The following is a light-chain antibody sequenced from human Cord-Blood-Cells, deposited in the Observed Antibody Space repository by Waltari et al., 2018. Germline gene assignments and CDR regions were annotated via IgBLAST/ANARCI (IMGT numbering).Light chain of an antibody. CDR1: QCISSW. J-gene: IGKJ2*01. Sequence: DIQMTQSPSTLSASVGDRVTITCRASQCISSWLAWYQQKPGKAHKLLIYKASSLESGVPSRSSGSGSGTECTLTSSSLQPDDFATYYCQQYNSYPYTFGQGTKLEIK. CDR3: QQYNSYPYT. V-gene: IGKV1-5*03. CDR2: KAS.